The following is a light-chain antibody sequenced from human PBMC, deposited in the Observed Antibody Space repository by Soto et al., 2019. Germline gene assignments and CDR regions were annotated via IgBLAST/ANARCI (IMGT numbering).Light chain of an antibody. CDR3: QKYNSAPKT. V-gene: IGKV1-27*01. J-gene: IGKJ1*01. CDR2: AAS. Sequence: DLQMTQFPSSLSAAVGDRVTITCRASQGIRNYLAWYQQKPGKVPKLLIYAASTLQSGVPSRFSGSGSGTDFTLTISSLQPEDVATYYCQKYNSAPKTFGQGTKVEIK. CDR1: QGIRNY.